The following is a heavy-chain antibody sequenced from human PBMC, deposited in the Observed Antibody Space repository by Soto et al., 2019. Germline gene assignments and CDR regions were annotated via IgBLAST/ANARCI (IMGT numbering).Heavy chain of an antibody. CDR1: GFTFSDHN. Sequence: GGSLRLSCAASGFTFSDHNFDWVRQAPGKGLEWVGRIKSKTDGGTTDYAAPVKGRFTISRDDSKNTLYLQMNSLKTEDTAVYYCTTDARTLPYYYGMDVWGQGTTVTVSS. CDR3: TTDARTLPYYYGMDV. V-gene: IGHV3-15*07. J-gene: IGHJ6*02. CDR2: IKSKTDGGTT.